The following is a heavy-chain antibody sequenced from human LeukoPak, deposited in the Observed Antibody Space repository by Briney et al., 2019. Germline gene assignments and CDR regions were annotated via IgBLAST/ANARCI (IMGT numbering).Heavy chain of an antibody. Sequence: SETLSLTCTVSGGSISDYSWSWIRQPPGKGLEWIGSIYYSGSTYYNPSLKSRVTISVDTSKNQFSLKLSSVTAADTAVYYCARQGGSSGSVYWGQGTLVTVSS. CDR1: GGSISDYS. V-gene: IGHV4-39*01. J-gene: IGHJ4*02. CDR2: IYYSGST. D-gene: IGHD1-26*01. CDR3: ARQGGSSGSVY.